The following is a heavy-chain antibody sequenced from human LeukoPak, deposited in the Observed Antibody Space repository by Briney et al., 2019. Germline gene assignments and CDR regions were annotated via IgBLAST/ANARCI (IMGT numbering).Heavy chain of an antibody. Sequence: PSETLSLTCTVSGGSVSIGNYYWSWIRQPPGKGLEWIGYIYYSGSTYYNPSLKSRVTISVDTSKNQFSLKLSSVTAADTAVYYCARDDDSSGYYIDWGQGTLVTVSS. CDR2: IYYSGST. V-gene: IGHV4-30-4*01. CDR1: GGSVSIGNYY. D-gene: IGHD3-22*01. CDR3: ARDDDSSGYYID. J-gene: IGHJ4*02.